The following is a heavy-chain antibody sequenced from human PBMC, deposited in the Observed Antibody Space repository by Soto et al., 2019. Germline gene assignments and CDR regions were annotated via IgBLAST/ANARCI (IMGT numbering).Heavy chain of an antibody. CDR2: ISDSGGSVT. D-gene: IGHD6-13*01. V-gene: IGHV3-48*02. CDR1: GFTFRGYA. J-gene: IGHJ4*02. Sequence: EVQLVESGGGFVQSGGSLRLSCAASGFTFRGYAMNWVRQAPGKGLEWVSYISDSGGSVTHYADSVKGRFTISRDSAKNSLYLQMNSLRDEDTAVYYCAKDKGSSSWHALDYWGQGTLVTVSS. CDR3: AKDKGSSSWHALDY.